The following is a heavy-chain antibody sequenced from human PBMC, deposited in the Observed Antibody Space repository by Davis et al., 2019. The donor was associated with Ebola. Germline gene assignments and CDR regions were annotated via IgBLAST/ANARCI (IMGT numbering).Heavy chain of an antibody. D-gene: IGHD1-14*01. CDR1: GFTFSSYS. V-gene: IGHV3-53*01. J-gene: IGHJ6*04. CDR2: IYGGDT. Sequence: GGSLRLSCAASGFTFSSYSMNWVRQAPGKGLEWVSGIYGGDTHYADSVKGRFTISRDNSKNTLHLQMNSLRVEDTAVYFCAREPTGNYYYFYGMDVWGKGTTVSVSS. CDR3: AREPTGNYYYFYGMDV.